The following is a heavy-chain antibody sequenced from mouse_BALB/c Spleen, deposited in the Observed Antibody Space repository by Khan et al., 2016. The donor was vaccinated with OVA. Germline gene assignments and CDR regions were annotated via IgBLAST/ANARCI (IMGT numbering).Heavy chain of an antibody. J-gene: IGHJ3*01. CDR2: IDPSKSET. D-gene: IGHD1-1*01. Sequence: QVQLQQSGPELVRPGASVKMSCKASGYTFTSCWIHWVKQRPGQGLEWIGMIDPSKSETRLNQKFKDKATLNVDKSSNTAYMQLSRLTSEDSAGYYCSYGCCCSPFAYWGQGTLVTVSA. CDR1: GYTFTSCW. V-gene: IGHV1S127*01. CDR3: SYGCCCSPFAY.